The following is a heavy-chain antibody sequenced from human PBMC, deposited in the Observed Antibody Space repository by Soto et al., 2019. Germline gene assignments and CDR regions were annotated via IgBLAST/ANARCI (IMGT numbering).Heavy chain of an antibody. J-gene: IGHJ5*02. CDR1: GFTFSTYW. Sequence: EVQLEESGGDLVQPGGSLRLSCAASGFTFSTYWMHWVRQAPGKGLVWVSRINSDGSITTYEDSVKGRFTISRDNSKNTLYRQMNSLRAEDTAVYYCARVATGSYSWRESWGQGTLVTVSS. CDR2: INSDGSIT. CDR3: ARVATGSYSWRES. D-gene: IGHD1-26*01. V-gene: IGHV3-74*03.